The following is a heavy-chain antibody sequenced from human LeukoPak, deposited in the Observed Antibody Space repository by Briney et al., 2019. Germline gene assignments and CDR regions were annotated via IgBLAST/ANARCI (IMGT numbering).Heavy chain of an antibody. Sequence: PSETLSLTFTVSGGSISSGGYYWSWIRQPPGKGLEWIGYIYHSGSTYYNPSLKSRVTISVDRSKNQFSLKLSSVTAADTAVYYCARDNDYSNYDYFDYWGQGTLVTVSS. D-gene: IGHD4-11*01. CDR3: ARDNDYSNYDYFDY. V-gene: IGHV4-30-2*01. J-gene: IGHJ4*02. CDR2: IYHSGST. CDR1: GGSISSGGYY.